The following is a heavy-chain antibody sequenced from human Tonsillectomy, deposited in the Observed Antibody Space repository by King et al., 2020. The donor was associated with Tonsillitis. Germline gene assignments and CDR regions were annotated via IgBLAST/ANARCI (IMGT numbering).Heavy chain of an antibody. D-gene: IGHD3-10*01. Sequence: VQLVQSGAEVKKPGASVKVSCKASGYTFTGYYMHWVRQAPGQGLEGMGWINPNSGGTNYAQKFQGRVTMTRDTSISTAYMELSRLRSDDTAVYDWAGGVYRYYYGSGSWYWYFDLWGRGTLVTVSS. CDR2: INPNSGGT. V-gene: IGHV1-2*02. CDR1: GYTFTGYY. J-gene: IGHJ2*01. CDR3: AGGVYRYYYGSGSWYWYFDL.